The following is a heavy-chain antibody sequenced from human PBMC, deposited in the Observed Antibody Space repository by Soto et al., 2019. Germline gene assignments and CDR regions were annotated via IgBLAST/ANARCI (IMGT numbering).Heavy chain of an antibody. J-gene: IGHJ6*02. D-gene: IGHD3-10*01. Sequence: GXSVKDSFKGSCYTFTSYDINWVRQATVQGLEWMGWMNPNSGNTGYAQKFQGRVTMTRNTSISTAYMELSSLRSEDTAVYYCAIPLGTMVRGDNGDPYYYYGMDVWGQGTTVTVSS. V-gene: IGHV1-8*01. CDR2: MNPNSGNT. CDR1: CYTFTSYD. CDR3: AIPLGTMVRGDNGDPYYYYGMDV.